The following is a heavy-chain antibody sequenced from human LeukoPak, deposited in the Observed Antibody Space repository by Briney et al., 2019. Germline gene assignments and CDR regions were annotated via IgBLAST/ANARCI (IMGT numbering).Heavy chain of an antibody. CDR2: ISAYNGNT. D-gene: IGHD3-9*01. V-gene: IGHV1-18*01. CDR1: GYTFTSCG. J-gene: IGHJ5*02. CDR3: VRVLRYFDWLGP. Sequence: ASVKVSCKASGYTFTSCGISWVRQAPGQGLEWMGWISAYNGNTNYAQKLQGRVTMTTDTSTSTAYVELRSLRSDDTAVYYCVRVLRYFDWLGPWGQGTLVTVSS.